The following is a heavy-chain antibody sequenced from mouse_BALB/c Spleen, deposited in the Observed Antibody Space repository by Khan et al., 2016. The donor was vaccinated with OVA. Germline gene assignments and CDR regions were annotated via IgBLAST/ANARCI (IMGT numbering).Heavy chain of an antibody. D-gene: IGHD2-12*01. V-gene: IGHV2-6-2*01. CDR2: IWSDGST. CDR3: ARHVRSYCSAMDY. J-gene: IGHJ4*01. Sequence: QVQLKESGPDLVAPSQSLSITCTVSGFSLTNYGVHWVRQPPGKGLEWLVVIWSDGSTTYNSALKSRLSINKDNSKSQVSLKMNSLQTGDTAMYYCARHVRSYCSAMDYWGQGTSVTVSS. CDR1: GFSLTNYG.